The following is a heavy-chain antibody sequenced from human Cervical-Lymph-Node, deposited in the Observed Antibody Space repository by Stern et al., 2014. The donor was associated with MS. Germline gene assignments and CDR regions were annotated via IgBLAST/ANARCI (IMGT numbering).Heavy chain of an antibody. D-gene: IGHD4-23*01. Sequence: QVQLVESGPGLVKPSETLSLTCTVSGGSISSYYWSWIRQPPGKGLEWIGNIYYSGSTNYNPSLKSRVTISVDTSKNQFSLKLSSVTAADTAVYYCANYGGNGLSDYWGQGTLVTVSS. V-gene: IGHV4-59*01. J-gene: IGHJ4*02. CDR2: IYYSGST. CDR1: GGSISSYY. CDR3: ANYGGNGLSDY.